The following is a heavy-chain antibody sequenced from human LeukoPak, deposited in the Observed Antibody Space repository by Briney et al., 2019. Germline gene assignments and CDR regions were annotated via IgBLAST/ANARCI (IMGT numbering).Heavy chain of an antibody. D-gene: IGHD6-19*01. CDR1: GGSMYSHY. CDR3: ARHAAVAGTAFDY. J-gene: IGHJ4*02. V-gene: IGHV4-59*08. CDR2: IYYIGST. Sequence: SETLSLTCTVSGGSMYSHYWSWIRQSPGKGLEWLAYIYYIGSTHFNPSFKSRVTMSIDTSKNQFSMKLKSVTAADTAVYYCARHAAVAGTAFDYWGQGTLVTVSS.